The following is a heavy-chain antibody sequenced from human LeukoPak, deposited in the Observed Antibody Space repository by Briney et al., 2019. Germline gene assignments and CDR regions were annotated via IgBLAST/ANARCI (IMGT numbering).Heavy chain of an antibody. CDR1: GGSISSYY. J-gene: IGHJ4*02. CDR3: AREGVSGWYDY. D-gene: IGHD6-19*01. CDR2: IYYSGST. Sequence: SETLSLTCTVSGGSISSYYWSWIRQPPGKGLEWIGYIYYSGSTNYNPSLKSRVTISVDTSKNQSSLKLSSVTAADTAVYYCAREGVSGWYDYWGQGTLVTVSS. V-gene: IGHV4-59*01.